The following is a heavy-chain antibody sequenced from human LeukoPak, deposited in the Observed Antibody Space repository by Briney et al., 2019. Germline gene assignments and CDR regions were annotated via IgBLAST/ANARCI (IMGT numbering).Heavy chain of an antibody. CDR1: GYSNIHYY. V-gene: IGHV4-59*08. CDR3: ALLSRGYDSEFGY. CDR2: MYYSGST. D-gene: IGHD5-12*01. Sequence: PSETLSLTCTFSGYSNIHYYWSCMGQPPGKGLEWIGYMYYSGSTNYNPSLKSRVTISLYNYRNHFSLTLSAGTVQGTLVYNCALLSRGYDSEFGYWGQGTLVTVSS. J-gene: IGHJ4*02.